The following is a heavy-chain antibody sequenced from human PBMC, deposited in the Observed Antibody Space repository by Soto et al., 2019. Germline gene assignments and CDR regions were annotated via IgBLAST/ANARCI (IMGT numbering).Heavy chain of an antibody. CDR3: ARDKRLGWLQSNYFDY. V-gene: IGHV3-7*01. D-gene: IGHD5-12*01. CDR2: IKQDGSEK. Sequence: EVQLVESGGGLVQPGGSLRLSCAASGFTFSSYWMSWVRQAPGKGLEWVANIKQDGSEKYYVDSVKGRFTISRDNAKNSLYLQMNSLRAEDTAVYYCARDKRLGWLQSNYFDYWGQGTLVTVSS. J-gene: IGHJ4*02. CDR1: GFTFSSYW.